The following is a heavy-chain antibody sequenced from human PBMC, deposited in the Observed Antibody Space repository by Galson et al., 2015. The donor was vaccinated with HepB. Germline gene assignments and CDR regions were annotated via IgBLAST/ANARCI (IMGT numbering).Heavy chain of an antibody. V-gene: IGHV1-2*04. CDR1: GYTSTGYY. CDR2: INPNSGGT. CDR3: ARVAPSNYYYGMDV. J-gene: IGHJ6*02. Sequence: SVKVSCKASGYTSTGYYMHWVRQAPGQGLGWMGWINPNSGGTNYAQKFQGWVTMTRDTSISTAYMELSRLRSDDTAVYYCARVAPSNYYYGMDVWGQGTTVTVSS.